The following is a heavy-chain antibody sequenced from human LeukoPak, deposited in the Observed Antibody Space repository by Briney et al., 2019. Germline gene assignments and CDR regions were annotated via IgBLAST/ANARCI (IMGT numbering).Heavy chain of an antibody. D-gene: IGHD2-15*01. V-gene: IGHV3-48*01. CDR2: ISSSSSNI. CDR1: GFTFSSYS. J-gene: IGHJ4*02. Sequence: GGSLRLSCAASGFTFSSYSMNWVRQAPGKGLEWLSYISSSSSNIYYADSVKGRFTISRDNAKNSLYLQMNSLRAEDTAVYYCARGDCSGGSCYLSLTTIDYWGQGTLVTVSS. CDR3: ARGDCSGGSCYLSLTTIDY.